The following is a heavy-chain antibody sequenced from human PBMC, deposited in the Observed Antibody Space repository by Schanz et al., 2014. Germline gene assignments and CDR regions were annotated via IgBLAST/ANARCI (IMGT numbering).Heavy chain of an antibody. J-gene: IGHJ5*02. Sequence: QVQLGQSGVEVRKPGASVKVSCKASGYTFTNGINWLRQAPGQGLEWMGRIISILGIPNYAQKFQGRVTFTADKSTSTAYMELSSLKSEDTAVYYCARGPLGTSPWGQGTLXTVSS. CDR2: IISILGIP. CDR1: GYTFTNG. D-gene: IGHD5-12*01. V-gene: IGHV1-69*09. CDR3: ARGPLGTSP.